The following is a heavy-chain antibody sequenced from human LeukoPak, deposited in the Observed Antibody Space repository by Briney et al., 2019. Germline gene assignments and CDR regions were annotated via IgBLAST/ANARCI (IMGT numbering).Heavy chain of an antibody. CDR1: GFTFSSYA. CDR3: AREGPRGNSQFDY. J-gene: IGHJ4*02. CDR2: ISGSGDNT. V-gene: IGHV3-23*01. Sequence: GGSLRLSCAASGFTFSSYAMSWVRQAPGKGLEWVSGISGSGDNTYYADSVKGRFTISRDNSKNTLYLQMNSLRAEDTAVYYCAREGPRGNSQFDYWGQGTLVTVSS. D-gene: IGHD2/OR15-2a*01.